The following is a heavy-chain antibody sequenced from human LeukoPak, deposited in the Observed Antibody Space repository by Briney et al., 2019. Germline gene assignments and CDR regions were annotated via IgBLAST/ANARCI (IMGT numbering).Heavy chain of an antibody. V-gene: IGHV4-61*05. Sequence: PSETLSLTCTVSGGSISTNSYYWGWIRQPPGKGLEWIGYIYYSGSTNYNPSLKSRVTISVDTSKNQFSLKLSSVTAADTAVYYCARSKDILTGYCFDYWGQGTLVTVSS. D-gene: IGHD3-9*01. CDR2: IYYSGST. CDR3: ARSKDILTGYCFDY. J-gene: IGHJ4*02. CDR1: GGSISTNSYY.